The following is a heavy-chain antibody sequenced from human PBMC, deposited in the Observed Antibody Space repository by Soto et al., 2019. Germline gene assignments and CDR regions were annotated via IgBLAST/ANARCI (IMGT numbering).Heavy chain of an antibody. D-gene: IGHD5-18*01. Sequence: QVQLVQSGAEVKKPGASVKVSCKASGYTFTTYGIGWVRQAPGQGLEWMGWISTYNGNTNYAQKCQGRVTMTTDTSTNTAYMELRSLKSDDTAVYYCARDHVDTAMARFDYWGQGTLVTVSS. CDR1: GYTFTTYG. CDR3: ARDHVDTAMARFDY. J-gene: IGHJ4*02. V-gene: IGHV1-18*01. CDR2: ISTYNGNT.